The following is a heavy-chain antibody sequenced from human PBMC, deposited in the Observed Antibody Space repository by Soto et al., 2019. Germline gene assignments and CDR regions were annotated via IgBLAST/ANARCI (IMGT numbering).Heavy chain of an antibody. D-gene: IGHD3-16*01. CDR3: AVGERGSPPSDLDY. V-gene: IGHV4-61*01. CDR2: IYDSGST. CDR1: DGSVSSVSYS. Sequence: SETLSLTCTLSDGSVSSVSYSWSWIRQPPGKGLERRGDIYDSGSTNYIPSLKSRVTISVDTPKNQVSLKLSSVTAADTAVYYCAVGERGSPPSDLDYGGEGTLVTVA. J-gene: IGHJ4*02.